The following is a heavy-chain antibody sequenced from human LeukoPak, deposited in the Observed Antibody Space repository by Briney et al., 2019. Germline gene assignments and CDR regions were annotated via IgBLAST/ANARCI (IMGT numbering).Heavy chain of an antibody. D-gene: IGHD3-22*01. Sequence: GESLRLSCAASGFTLSTYVMSWVRQAPGKGLEWVSTIKVGGDITFYADSVKGRFTISRDDSRNTLYLQMNSLRADDTAVYFCARDQVSGGYPTFDCWGQGTLVTVST. CDR1: GFTLSTYV. CDR2: IKVGGDIT. CDR3: ARDQVSGGYPTFDC. J-gene: IGHJ4*02. V-gene: IGHV3-23*01.